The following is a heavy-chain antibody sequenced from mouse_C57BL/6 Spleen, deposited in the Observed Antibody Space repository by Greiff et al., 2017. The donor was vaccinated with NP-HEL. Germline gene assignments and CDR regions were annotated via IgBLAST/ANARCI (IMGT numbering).Heavy chain of an antibody. Sequence: EVQLVESGGDLVKPGGSLKLSCAASGFTFSSYGMSWVRQTPDKRLEWVATISSGGSYTYYPDSVKGRFTISRDNAKNTLYLQMSSLKSEDTAMYYCERVVYDYDDGWYFDVRGTGTTVTVSS. CDR1: GFTFSSYG. D-gene: IGHD2-4*01. J-gene: IGHJ1*03. CDR2: ISSGGSYT. V-gene: IGHV5-6*01. CDR3: ERVVYDYDDGWYFDV.